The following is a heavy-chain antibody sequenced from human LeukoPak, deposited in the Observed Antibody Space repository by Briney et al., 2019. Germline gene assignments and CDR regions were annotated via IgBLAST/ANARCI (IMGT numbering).Heavy chain of an antibody. CDR2: IYYSGST. CDR1: GGSISSSSYY. CDR3: ARGLQQWLVGRGEGFDY. D-gene: IGHD6-19*01. J-gene: IGHJ4*02. V-gene: IGHV4-61*05. Sequence: SETLSLTCTVSGGSISSSSYYWGWIRQPPGKGLEWIGYIYYSGSTNYNPSLKSRVTISVDTSKNQFSLKLSSVTAADTAVYYCARGLQQWLVGRGEGFDYWGQGTLVTVSS.